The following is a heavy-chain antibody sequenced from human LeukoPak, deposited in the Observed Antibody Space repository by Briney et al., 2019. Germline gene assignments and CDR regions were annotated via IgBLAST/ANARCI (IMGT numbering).Heavy chain of an antibody. J-gene: IGHJ4*02. CDR1: GGSITSSSYY. CDR2: IYYSGST. CDR3: ARHRASGYPFDY. V-gene: IGHV4-39*01. Sequence: PSETLSLTCTVSGGSITSSSYYWGWIRQPPGKGLEWIGNIYYSGSTYYNPSLKSRVTISVDTSKNQFSLKLSSVTAADTAVYYCARHRASGYPFDYWGQGTLVTVSS. D-gene: IGHD3-22*01.